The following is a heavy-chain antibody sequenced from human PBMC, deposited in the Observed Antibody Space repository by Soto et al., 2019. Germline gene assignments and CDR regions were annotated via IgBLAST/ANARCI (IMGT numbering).Heavy chain of an antibody. V-gene: IGHV1-69*13. CDR3: ASSSYSSSWYNYYGMDV. Sequence: SVKVSCKAAGGTFSSYAISWVRQAPGQGLEWMGGIIPIFGTANYAQKFQGRVTITADESTSTAYMELSSLRSEDTAVYYCASSSYSSSWYNYYGMDVWGQGTTVTVSS. D-gene: IGHD6-13*01. J-gene: IGHJ6*02. CDR1: GGTFSSYA. CDR2: IIPIFGTA.